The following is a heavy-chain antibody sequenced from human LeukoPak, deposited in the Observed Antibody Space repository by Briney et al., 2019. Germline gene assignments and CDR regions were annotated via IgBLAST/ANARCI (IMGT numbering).Heavy chain of an antibody. D-gene: IGHD6-19*01. Sequence: SETLSLTCTVSGGSISSDYSWGWIRQPPGKGLEWIGNIYYGGTTYYNSSLKSRVTISVDTSKNQISLKLSSVTASDTSIYYCSSTRLGYSGGWHWGQGTLVTVSS. CDR1: GGSISSDYS. J-gene: IGHJ4*02. CDR2: IYYGGTT. V-gene: IGHV4-39*01. CDR3: SSTRLGYSGGWH.